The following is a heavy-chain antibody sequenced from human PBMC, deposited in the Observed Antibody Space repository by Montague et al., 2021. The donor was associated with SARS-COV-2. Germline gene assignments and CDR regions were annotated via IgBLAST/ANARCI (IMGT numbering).Heavy chain of an antibody. D-gene: IGHD3-9*01. V-gene: IGHV2-70*20. CDR2: XDWDDNK. CDR1: GFSLSTSGMC. CDR3: ARSLYDILTGYYLPFDY. Sequence: PALVKPTQTLTLTCTFSGFSLSTSGMCVSWVRQPPGKALEWLALXDWDDNKFYSTSLKTRHTISKDTSKNQVVLTMTNVDPVDTATYYSARSLYDILTGYYLPFDYWGQGTLVTVSS. J-gene: IGHJ4*02.